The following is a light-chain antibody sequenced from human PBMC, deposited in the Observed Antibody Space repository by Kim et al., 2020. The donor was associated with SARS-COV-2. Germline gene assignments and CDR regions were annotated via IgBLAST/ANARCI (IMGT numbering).Light chain of an antibody. CDR2: EVS. J-gene: IGLJ1*01. CDR3: SSYAGSDNYV. V-gene: IGLV2-8*01. Sequence: QSALTQPPSASGSPGQSVTISCTGTSSDVGFYNHVSWYQQYPGKAPKLMIYEVSKRPSGVPDRFSGSKAGNAASLTVSGLQAEDEADYYCSSYAGSDNYVFGTGTQLTVL. CDR1: SSDVGFYNH.